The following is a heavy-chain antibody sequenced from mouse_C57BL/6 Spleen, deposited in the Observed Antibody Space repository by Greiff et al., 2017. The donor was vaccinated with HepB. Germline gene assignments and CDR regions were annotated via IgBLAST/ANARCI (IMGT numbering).Heavy chain of an antibody. D-gene: IGHD1-1*01. V-gene: IGHV1-26*01. CDR2: INPNNGGT. CDR1: GYTFTDYY. Sequence: VQLQQSGPELVKPGASVKISCKASGYTFTDYYMNWVKQSHGKSLEWIGDINPNNGGTSYNQKFKGKATLTVDKSSSTAYMELRSLTSEDSAVYYCARGPCSTTVVAGGFDYWGQGTTLTVSS. CDR3: ARGPCSTTVVAGGFDY. J-gene: IGHJ2*01.